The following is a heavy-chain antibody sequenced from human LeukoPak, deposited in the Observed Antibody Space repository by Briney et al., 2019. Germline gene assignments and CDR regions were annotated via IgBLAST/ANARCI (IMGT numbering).Heavy chain of an antibody. CDR3: ARVSTNDRRNAFDI. J-gene: IGHJ3*02. V-gene: IGHV3-64*01. CDR2: ITGDGGYT. Sequence: GGSLRLSCAASGFTFSTYVMQWVRPAPGKGLEYVSAITGDGGYTYYANSVKGRFTISRDNSKKTLYLQMGSLRADDMAVYYCARVSTNDRRNAFDIWGQGTTVTVSS. D-gene: IGHD2-8*01. CDR1: GFTFSTYV.